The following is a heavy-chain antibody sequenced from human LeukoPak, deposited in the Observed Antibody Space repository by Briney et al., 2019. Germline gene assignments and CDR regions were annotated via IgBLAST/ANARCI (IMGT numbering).Heavy chain of an antibody. J-gene: IGHJ2*01. CDR1: GGTFSSYA. D-gene: IGHD2-8*02. Sequence: ASVKVSCKASGGTFSSYAISWVRQAPGQGLEWMGGIIPIFGTANYAQKFQGRVTITADKSTSTAYMELSSLRSEDTAVYYCSREREGEDGTGHHNWYLDLWGRGTLVTVSS. V-gene: IGHV1-69*06. CDR3: SREREGEDGTGHHNWYLDL. CDR2: IIPIFGTA.